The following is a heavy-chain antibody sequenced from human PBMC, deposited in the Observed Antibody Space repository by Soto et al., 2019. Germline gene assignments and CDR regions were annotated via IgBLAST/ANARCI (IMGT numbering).Heavy chain of an antibody. J-gene: IGHJ6*02. Sequence: SETLSLTCTVSGGSVSSGDYYWSWIRQPPGKGLEWIGYIYYSGSTYYNPSLKSRVTISVDTSKNQFSLKLSSVTAADTAVYYCAREDLTVASMDVWGQGTTVTVSS. CDR2: IYYSGST. D-gene: IGHD4-17*01. CDR1: GGSVSSGDYY. CDR3: AREDLTVASMDV. V-gene: IGHV4-30-4*01.